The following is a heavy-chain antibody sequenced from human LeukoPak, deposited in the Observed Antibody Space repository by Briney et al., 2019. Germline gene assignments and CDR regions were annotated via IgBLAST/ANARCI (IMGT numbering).Heavy chain of an antibody. CDR1: GHTFTTYN. V-gene: IGHV1-46*01. J-gene: IGHJ4*02. Sequence: GASVKVSCKASGHTFTTYNFYWVRQAPGQGLEWMGIVDPSDGGTSYAHKFRGRVAMTKDMSTSTVYLELNSLRSDDTALYYCARDGGRTFDFDHWGQGTLVTVSS. D-gene: IGHD3-16*01. CDR3: ARDGGRTFDFDH. CDR2: VDPSDGGT.